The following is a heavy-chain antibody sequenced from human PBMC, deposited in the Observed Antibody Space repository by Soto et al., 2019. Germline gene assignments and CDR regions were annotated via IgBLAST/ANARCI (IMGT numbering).Heavy chain of an antibody. J-gene: IGHJ4*02. CDR1: GFTFSSYG. CDR3: AKNLLWYGELGHYFGY. CDR2: ISYDGSNK. Sequence: QVQLVESGGGVVQPGRSQRLSCAASGFTFSSYGMHWVRQAPGKGLVWVAVISYDGSNKYYADSVKGRFTISRDNSKNTLYLQMNCLRAADTAVYYCAKNLLWYGELGHYFGYCGQGTPVTVSS. V-gene: IGHV3-30*18. D-gene: IGHD3-10*01.